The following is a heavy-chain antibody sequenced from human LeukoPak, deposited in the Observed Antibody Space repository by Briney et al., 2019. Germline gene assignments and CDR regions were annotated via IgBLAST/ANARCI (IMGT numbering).Heavy chain of an antibody. V-gene: IGHV1-2*02. Sequence: ASVHVSCKASGYTFIGYYMHSVRRAPGQGLEWMGWINPNSGGTNYAQKFQGRVTMTRDTSISTAYMELSRLRSDDTAVYYCARDMGALGSRRPDYWGQGTLVTVSS. CDR1: GYTFIGYY. D-gene: IGHD1-26*01. CDR2: INPNSGGT. CDR3: ARDMGALGSRRPDY. J-gene: IGHJ4*02.